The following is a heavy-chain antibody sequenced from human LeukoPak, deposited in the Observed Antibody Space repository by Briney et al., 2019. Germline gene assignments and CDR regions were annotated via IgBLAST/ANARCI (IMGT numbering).Heavy chain of an antibody. V-gene: IGHV4-34*01. J-gene: IGHJ4*02. D-gene: IGHD6-13*01. CDR2: INHSGST. CDR3: ARVPYSDTWYPDY. Sequence: SETLSLTCGVYGGSFSDYYWSWIRQPPGKGLEWIGEINHSGSTNYNPSLKRRVTLSLDASKNQFSLKLTSVTAADTALYYCARVPYSDTWYPDYWGQGTLVTVSS. CDR1: GGSFSDYY.